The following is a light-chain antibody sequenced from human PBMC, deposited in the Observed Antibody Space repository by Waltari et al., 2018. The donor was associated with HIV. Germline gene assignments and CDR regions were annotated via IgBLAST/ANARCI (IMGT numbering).Light chain of an antibody. CDR1: KLADKF. V-gene: IGLV3-1*01. CDR3: QAWDANHAV. Sequence: TQPPSVSVPSGQTASITCSGEKLADKFPCWYQKKPGQPPILLVYQGSRRPSGIPERFSASKSANTATLTIRGAQPLDEAGYFCQAWDANHAVFGGGTTLTVL. CDR2: QGS. J-gene: IGLJ2*01.